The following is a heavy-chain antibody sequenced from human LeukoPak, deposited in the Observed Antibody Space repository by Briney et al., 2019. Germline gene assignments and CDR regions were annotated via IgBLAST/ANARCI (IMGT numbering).Heavy chain of an antibody. V-gene: IGHV3-7*03. CDR2: IKYDGSEK. J-gene: IGHJ5*02. CDR3: AREPPRERWFDT. D-gene: IGHD1-1*01. Sequence: PGGFLRLSCTASGFIFSSYWMSWVRQAPGKGLEWVANIKYDGSEKYYVDSVKGRFTISRDNAKNSLFLQMNSLRAEDTAVYYCAREPPRERWFDTWGQGSLVTVYS. CDR1: GFIFSSYW.